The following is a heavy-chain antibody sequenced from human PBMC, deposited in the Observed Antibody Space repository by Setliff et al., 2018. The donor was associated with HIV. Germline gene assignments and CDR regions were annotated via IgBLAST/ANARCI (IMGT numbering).Heavy chain of an antibody. Sequence: SETLSLTCTVSGGSVSSGSYYWSWIRQPPGKGLEWIGYIYYSGSTNYNPSLKSRVTISVDTSKNQFSLKLSSVTAADTAVYYCARGDYYSYCMYVWGKGTTVTVS. CDR3: ARGDYYSYCMYV. CDR1: GGSVSSGSYY. J-gene: IGHJ6*03. V-gene: IGHV4-61*01. CDR2: IYYSGST.